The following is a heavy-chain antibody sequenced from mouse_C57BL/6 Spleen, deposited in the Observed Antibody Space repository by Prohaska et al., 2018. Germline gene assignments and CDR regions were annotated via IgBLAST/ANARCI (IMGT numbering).Heavy chain of an antibody. D-gene: IGHD2-4*01. CDR3: ARGDDYDEGFAY. V-gene: IGHV1-54*01. Sequence: QVQLQQSGAELVSPGTSVKVSCKASGYAFTNYLIEWVKQRPGQGLEWIGVXNPGSGGTNYNEKFKGKATLTADKASSTAYMQLSSLTSEDSAVYFCARGDDYDEGFAYWGQGTLVTVSA. CDR2: XNPGSGGT. CDR1: GYAFTNYL. J-gene: IGHJ3*01.